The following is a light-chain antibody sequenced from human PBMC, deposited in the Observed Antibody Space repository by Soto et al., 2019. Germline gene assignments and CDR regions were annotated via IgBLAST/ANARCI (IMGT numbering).Light chain of an antibody. J-gene: IGLJ1*01. CDR1: SSDVGGYNY. V-gene: IGLV2-8*01. Sequence: QSALNQPPAASGSTGQSVTISCTGTSSDVGGYNYVSWYQHHPGKAPKLIIYEVYKRPSGVPDRFSGSKSGNTAALTVSGLQAEDEADYYCSSYVGTNSYVFGTGTKVTVL. CDR2: EVY. CDR3: SSYVGTNSYV.